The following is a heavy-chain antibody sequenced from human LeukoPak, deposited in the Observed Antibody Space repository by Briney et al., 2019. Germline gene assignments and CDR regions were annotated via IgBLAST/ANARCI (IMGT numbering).Heavy chain of an antibody. CDR1: GFTFNNYA. J-gene: IGHJ4*02. CDR3: AKGSGGYRPYYFDY. D-gene: IGHD3-22*01. CDR2: IGGGGITT. V-gene: IGHV3-23*01. Sequence: PGGSLRLSCTPSGFTFNNYAMGWVRQAAGKGLDWFSPIGGGGITTYYADSVKGRFTISRDNSKGTLYLQMDSLRAEDTAVYYCAKGSGGYRPYYFDYWGQGTPVAVSS.